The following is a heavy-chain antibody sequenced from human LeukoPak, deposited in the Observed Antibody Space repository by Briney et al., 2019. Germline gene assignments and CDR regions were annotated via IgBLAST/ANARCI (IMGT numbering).Heavy chain of an antibody. Sequence: PSQTLSLTCTVSGGSISSGGYYWSWIRQHPGKGLEWIGYIYYSGSTYYNPSLKSRVTISVDTSKNQFSLKLSSVTAADTAVYYCARGSYDSSGYKDYWGQGTLVTVSS. CDR2: IYYSGST. CDR1: GGSISSGGYY. CDR3: ARGSYDSSGYKDY. J-gene: IGHJ4*02. V-gene: IGHV4-31*03. D-gene: IGHD3-22*01.